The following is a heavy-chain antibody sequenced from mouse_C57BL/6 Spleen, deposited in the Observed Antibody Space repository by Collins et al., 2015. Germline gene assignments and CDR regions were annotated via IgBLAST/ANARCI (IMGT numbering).Heavy chain of an antibody. Sequence: EVKLVESGGGLVQPGGSLRLSCATSGFTFTDYYMSWVRQPPGKALEWLGFIRNKANGYTTEYSASVKGRFTISRDNSQSILYLQMNTLRAEDSATYYCARDGYGNYGYWGQGTLVTVSA. J-gene: IGHJ3*01. CDR1: GFTFTDYY. CDR3: ARDGYGNYGY. CDR2: IRNKANGYTT. D-gene: IGHD2-10*02. V-gene: IGHV7-3*02.